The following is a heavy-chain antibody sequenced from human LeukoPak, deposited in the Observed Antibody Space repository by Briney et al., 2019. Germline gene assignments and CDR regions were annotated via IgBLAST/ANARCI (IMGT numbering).Heavy chain of an antibody. V-gene: IGHV5-51*01. Sequence: PGESLKISFKGSGXSFTSSCIGWVRQMPGKGLEWMGIIYPGDSDTRYSPSFQGQVTIAADKSISTAYLQWSSLKASDTAMYYCAIYSDTYYFDHWGQGTLVTVSS. CDR2: IYPGDSDT. CDR3: AIYSDTYYFDH. D-gene: IGHD1-26*01. J-gene: IGHJ4*02. CDR1: GXSFTSSC.